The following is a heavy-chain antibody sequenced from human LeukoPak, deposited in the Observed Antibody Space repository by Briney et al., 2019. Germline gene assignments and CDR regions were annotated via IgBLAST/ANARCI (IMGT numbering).Heavy chain of an antibody. J-gene: IGHJ4*02. V-gene: IGHV3-23*01. CDR1: GFTFSSYA. CDR3: AKGALYYYDSSGLAPNYFDY. CDR2: ISGSGGSA. D-gene: IGHD3-22*01. Sequence: GGSLRLSCAASGFTFSSYAMSWVRQAPGKGLEWVSAISGSGGSAYYADSVKGRFTISRDNSKNTLYLQMNSLRAEDTAVYYCAKGALYYYDSSGLAPNYFDYWGQETLVTVSS.